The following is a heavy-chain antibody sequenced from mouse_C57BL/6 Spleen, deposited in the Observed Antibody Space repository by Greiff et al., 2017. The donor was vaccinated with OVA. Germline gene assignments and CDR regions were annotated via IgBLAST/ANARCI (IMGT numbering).Heavy chain of an antibody. CDR1: GYTFTGYW. CDR3: ARTGTNWDWFAY. CDR2: ILPGSGST. J-gene: IGHJ3*01. Sequence: VQLQQSGAELMKPGASVKLSCKATGYTFTGYWIEWVKQRPGHGLEWIGEILPGSGSTNYTEKFKGKATFTADTSSNTAYMQLSSLTTEDSAIYYCARTGTNWDWFAYWGQGTLVTVSA. V-gene: IGHV1-9*01. D-gene: IGHD4-1*01.